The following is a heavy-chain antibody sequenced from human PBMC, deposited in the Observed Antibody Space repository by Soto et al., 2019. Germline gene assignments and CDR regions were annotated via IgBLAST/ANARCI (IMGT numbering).Heavy chain of an antibody. CDR1: GFTFDDYA. CDR3: AKDILRYSSGWYSPHFDY. CDR2: ISWNSGSI. J-gene: IGHJ4*02. D-gene: IGHD6-19*01. V-gene: IGHV3-9*01. Sequence: EVQLVESGGGLVQPGRSLRLSCAASGFTFDDYAMHWVRQAPGKGLEWVSGISWNSGSIGYADSGKGPFTISRDNAKHSLYLQKNSRRAEDTALYYCAKDILRYSSGWYSPHFDYWGQGTLVTVSS.